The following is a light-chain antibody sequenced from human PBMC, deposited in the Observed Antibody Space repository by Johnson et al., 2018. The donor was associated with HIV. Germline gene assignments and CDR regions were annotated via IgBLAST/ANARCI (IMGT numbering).Light chain of an antibody. V-gene: IGLV1-51*02. CDR1: NSNIGNNY. CDR2: ENN. J-gene: IGLJ1*01. Sequence: QSVLTQPPSVSAAPGQKVTISCSGSNSNIGNNYVSWYQQLPGTAPKLLIYENNQRSSGIPDRFSGSKSGTSATLGITGLQTGDEADYYCGTWDSSLSASYVFGTGTKVTVL. CDR3: GTWDSSLSASYV.